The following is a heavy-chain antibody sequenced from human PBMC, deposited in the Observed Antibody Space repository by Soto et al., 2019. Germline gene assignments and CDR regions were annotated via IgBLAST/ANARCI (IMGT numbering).Heavy chain of an antibody. J-gene: IGHJ4*02. Sequence: GGSLRLSCAAPGFTFSSYSMNWVRQAPGKGLEWVSYISSSSSTIYYADSVRGRFTISRDNAKNSLYLQMNSLRDEDTAVYYCARDPVVGYDFWSGYPGPMDYWGQGTLVTVSS. CDR2: ISSSSSTI. D-gene: IGHD3-3*01. V-gene: IGHV3-48*02. CDR3: ARDPVVGYDFWSGYPGPMDY. CDR1: GFTFSSYS.